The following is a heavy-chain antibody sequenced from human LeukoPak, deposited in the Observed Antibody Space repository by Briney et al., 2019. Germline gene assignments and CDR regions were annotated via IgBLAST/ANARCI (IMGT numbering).Heavy chain of an antibody. J-gene: IGHJ4*02. CDR1: GFTFGDYA. D-gene: IGHD3-10*01. CDR2: IRSKAYGGTT. V-gene: IGHV3-49*03. CDR3: TRDLITMVRDQPDY. Sequence: PGGSLRLSCTASGFTFGDYAMSWFRQAPGKGLEWVGFIRSKAYGGTTEYAASVKGRFTISRDDSKSIAYLQMNSLKTEDTAVYYCTRDLITMVRDQPDYWGQGTLVTVSS.